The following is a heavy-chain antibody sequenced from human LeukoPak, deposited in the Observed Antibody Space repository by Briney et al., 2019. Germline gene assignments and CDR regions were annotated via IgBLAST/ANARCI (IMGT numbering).Heavy chain of an antibody. D-gene: IGHD5-12*01. V-gene: IGHV3-74*01. J-gene: IGHJ6*02. Sequence: PGGSLRLSCAASGFTFSSYWMHWVRQAPGKGLVWVSRINSDGSSTSYADSVKGRLTISRDNAKNTLYLQMNSLRAEDTAVYYCARTHRFPRDGYNDGMDVWGQGTTVTVSS. CDR1: GFTFSSYW. CDR2: INSDGSST. CDR3: ARTHRFPRDGYNDGMDV.